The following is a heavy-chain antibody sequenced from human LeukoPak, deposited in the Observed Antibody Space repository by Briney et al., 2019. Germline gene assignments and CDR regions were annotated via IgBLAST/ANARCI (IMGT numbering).Heavy chain of an antibody. D-gene: IGHD3-3*01. CDR3: ARIPRITIFGLVTYYMDV. V-gene: IGHV3-48*01. CDR1: GFTFSSYS. CDR2: ISSSSSTI. Sequence: PGGSLRLSCAASGFTFSSYSMNWVRQAPGKGLEWVSYISSSSSTIYYADSVKGRFTISRDNAKNSLHLQMNSLRAEDTAVYYWARIPRITIFGLVTYYMDVWGKGTTVTVSS. J-gene: IGHJ6*03.